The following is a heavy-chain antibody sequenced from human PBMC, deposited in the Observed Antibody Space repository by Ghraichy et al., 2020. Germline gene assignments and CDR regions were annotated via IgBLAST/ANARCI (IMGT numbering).Heavy chain of an antibody. J-gene: IGHJ4*02. CDR3: AREARIGSSDLYYFDY. Sequence: GGSLRLSCAASGFTFSSYSMNWVRQAPGKGLEWVSYISSSSSTIYYADSVKGRFTISRDNAKNSLYLQMNSLRAEDTAVYSYAREARIGSSDLYYFDYWGQGTLVTVSS. V-gene: IGHV3-48*01. CDR2: ISSSSSTI. CDR1: GFTFSSYS. D-gene: IGHD6-13*01.